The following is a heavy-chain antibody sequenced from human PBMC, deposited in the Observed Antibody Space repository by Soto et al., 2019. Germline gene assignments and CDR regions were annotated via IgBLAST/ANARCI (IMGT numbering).Heavy chain of an antibody. CDR1: GGTFSSYA. D-gene: IGHD3-3*01. J-gene: IGHJ4*02. CDR3: ARDSFARITIFGVDTGPFDY. Sequence: ASVKVSCKASGGTFSSYAIIWVRQAPGQGLEWMGGIIPIFGTANYAQKFQGRVTITADESTSTAYMELSSLRSEDTAVYYCARDSFARITIFGVDTGPFDYWGQGTLVTVSS. CDR2: IIPIFGTA. V-gene: IGHV1-69*13.